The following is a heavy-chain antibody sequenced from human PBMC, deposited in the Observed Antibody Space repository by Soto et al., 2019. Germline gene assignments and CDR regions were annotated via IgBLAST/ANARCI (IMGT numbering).Heavy chain of an antibody. V-gene: IGHV3-30-3*01. Sequence: VGSLRLSCAACGFTFSSYARTWVRQAPGKGLEWVAVISYDGSNKYYADSVKGRFTISRHNSKNTLYLQMNSRRAEDTAAYYCAGVTFGELYGYFDYWGQGTLVTVSS. J-gene: IGHJ4*02. CDR3: AGVTFGELYGYFDY. D-gene: IGHD3-10*01. CDR2: ISYDGSNK. CDR1: GFTFSSYA.